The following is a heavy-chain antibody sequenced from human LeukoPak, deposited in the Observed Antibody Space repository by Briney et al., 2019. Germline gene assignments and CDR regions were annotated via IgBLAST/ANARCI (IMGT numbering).Heavy chain of an antibody. J-gene: IGHJ4*02. D-gene: IGHD3-22*01. CDR2: IHYSGST. Sequence: PSETLSLTCTVSGASISSSNYYWGWLRQPPGKGLEWIGSIHYSGSTYYNPSLRSRATISVDTSKNQFSLKLTSATAADTAVYYCARDLGYYDNNGYYGDDYWGQGTLVTVSS. CDR3: ARDLGYYDNNGYYGDDY. CDR1: GASISSSNYY. V-gene: IGHV4-39*07.